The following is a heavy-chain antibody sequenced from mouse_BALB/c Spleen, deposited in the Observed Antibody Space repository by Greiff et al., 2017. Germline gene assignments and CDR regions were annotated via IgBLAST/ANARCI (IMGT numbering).Heavy chain of an antibody. Sequence: VHVKQSGPELVKPGASVKISCKASGYTFTDYNMHWVKQSHGKSLEWIGYIYPYNGGTGYNQKFKSKATLTVDNSSSTAYMELRSLTSEDSAVYYCARGYYGSSYVAWFAYWGQGTLVTVSA. D-gene: IGHD1-1*01. CDR1: GYTFTDYN. J-gene: IGHJ3*01. V-gene: IGHV1S29*02. CDR3: ARGYYGSSYVAWFAY. CDR2: IYPYNGGT.